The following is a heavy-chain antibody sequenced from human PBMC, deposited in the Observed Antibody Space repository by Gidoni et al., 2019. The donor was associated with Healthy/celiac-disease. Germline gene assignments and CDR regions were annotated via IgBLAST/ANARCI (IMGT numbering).Heavy chain of an antibody. J-gene: IGHJ5*02. CDR3: ARDGHIQLWLRDSYNWFDP. D-gene: IGHD5-18*01. CDR1: GFTFSSYS. Sequence: EVQLVESGGGLVQPGGSLRLSCAASGFTFSSYSMNWVRQAPGKGLGWVSYISSSSSTIYYADSVKGRFTISRDNAKNSLYLQMNRLRDEDTAVYYGARDGHIQLWLRDSYNWFDPWGQGTLVTVSS. CDR2: ISSSSSTI. V-gene: IGHV3-48*02.